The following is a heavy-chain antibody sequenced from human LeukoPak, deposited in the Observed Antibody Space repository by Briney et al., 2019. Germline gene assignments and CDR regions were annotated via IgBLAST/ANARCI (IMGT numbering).Heavy chain of an antibody. D-gene: IGHD6-19*01. CDR1: GGSISSYY. CDR3: ARGGQWLVGAFDI. Sequence: PSETLSLTCTVSGGSISSYYWSWIRQPPGKGLEWIGYIYYSGSTNYNPSLKSRVTISVDTSKNQFSLKLSSVTAADTAVYYCARGGQWLVGAFDIWGQGTMVTVSS. V-gene: IGHV4-59*01. CDR2: IYYSGST. J-gene: IGHJ3*02.